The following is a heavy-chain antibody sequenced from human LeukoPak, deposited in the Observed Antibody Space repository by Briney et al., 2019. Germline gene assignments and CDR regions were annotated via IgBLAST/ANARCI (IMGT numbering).Heavy chain of an antibody. D-gene: IGHD5-24*01. CDR1: GGTFSSYA. CDR3: ATTGLQFFRRTYYFDY. J-gene: IGHJ4*02. Sequence: ASVKVSCKASGGTFSSYAISWVRQAPGQGLEWMGGIIPIFGTANYAQKFQGRVTITADKSTSTAYMELSSLRSEDTAVYYCATTGLQFFRRTYYFDYWGQGTLVTVSS. CDR2: IIPIFGTA. V-gene: IGHV1-69*06.